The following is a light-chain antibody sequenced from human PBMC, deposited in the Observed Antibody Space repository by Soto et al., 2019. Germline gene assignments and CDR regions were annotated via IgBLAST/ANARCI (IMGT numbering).Light chain of an antibody. J-gene: IGLJ1*01. V-gene: IGLV2-14*01. CDR2: DVS. CDR1: SSDVGGYNY. Sequence: QSVLTQPASVSGSPGQSITISCTGTSSDVGGYNYVSWYQQHPGKAPKLMIYDVSNRPSGVSNRFYGSKSGNTASLTISGLQAADEADYYCSSYTSSSTLGVFGTGTQVTVL. CDR3: SSYTSSSTLGV.